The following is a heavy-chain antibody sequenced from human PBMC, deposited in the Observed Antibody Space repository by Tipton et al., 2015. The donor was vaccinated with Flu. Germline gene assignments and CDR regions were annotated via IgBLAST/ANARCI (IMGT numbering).Heavy chain of an antibody. V-gene: IGHV4-34*01. J-gene: IGHJ3*02. D-gene: IGHD1-26*01. CDR3: ARVGRELLNAYDI. CDR2: INHSGST. Sequence: TLSLTCAVYGGSFSGYYWSWIRQPPGKGLEWIGEINHSGSTNYNPSLKSRVTISVDTSKNQFSLKLSSVTAADTAVYYCARVGRELLNAYDIWGQGTMVNVS. CDR1: GGSFSGYY.